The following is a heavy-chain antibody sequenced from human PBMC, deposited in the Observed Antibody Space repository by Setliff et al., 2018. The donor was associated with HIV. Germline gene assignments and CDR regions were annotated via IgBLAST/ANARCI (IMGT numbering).Heavy chain of an antibody. J-gene: IGHJ4*02. V-gene: IGHV4-34*01. CDR1: GGSFSGYY. CDR3: AIPSYDILTGYHGYFDY. D-gene: IGHD3-9*01. Sequence: SETLSLTCAVYGGSFSGYYWSWIRQPPGKGLEWIGEINHSGSTNYNPSLKSRVTISVDTSKNQFSLKLSSVTAAGTAVYYCAIPSYDILTGYHGYFDYWGQGTLVTVSS. CDR2: INHSGST.